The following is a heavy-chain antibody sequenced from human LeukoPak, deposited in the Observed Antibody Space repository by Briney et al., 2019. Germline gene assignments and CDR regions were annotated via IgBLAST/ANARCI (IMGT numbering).Heavy chain of an antibody. V-gene: IGHV4-59*01. CDR2: IYYSGST. J-gene: IGHJ6*02. CDR3: ARLAVAGPLRYYYYGMDV. CDR1: GGSISSYY. Sequence: SETLSLTCTVSGGSISSYYWSWIRQPPGKGLEWIGYIYYSGSTNYNPSLKSRVTISVDTSKNQFSLKLSSVTAADTAVYCCARLAVAGPLRYYYYGMDVWGQGTTVTVSS. D-gene: IGHD6-19*01.